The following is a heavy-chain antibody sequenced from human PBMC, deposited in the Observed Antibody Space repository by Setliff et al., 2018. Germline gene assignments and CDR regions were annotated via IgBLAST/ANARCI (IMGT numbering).Heavy chain of an antibody. CDR2: VYNGNDET. D-gene: IGHD6-6*01. CDR1: GFTFNMYG. Sequence: PGGSLRLSCAASGFTFNMYGMSWVRQAPGKGLEWVSSVYNGNDETKYADSVKGRFTISRDRSKNTVYLQMNRLRAEDTAVYYCAKRGHYSSSDGLSFDFWGQGTQVTVSS. V-gene: IGHV3-23*01. CDR3: AKRGHYSSSDGLSFDF. J-gene: IGHJ4*02.